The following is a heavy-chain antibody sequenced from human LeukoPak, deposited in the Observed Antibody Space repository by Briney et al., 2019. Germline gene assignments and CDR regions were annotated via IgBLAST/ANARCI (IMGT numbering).Heavy chain of an antibody. J-gene: IGHJ4*02. CDR2: IKSKTDGGTT. Sequence: GGSLRLSCAASGFTFSNAWMSWVRQAPGKGLEWAGRIKSKTDGGTTDYAAPVKGRFTISRDDSKNTLYLQMNSLKTEDTAVYYCTTAFYGSGSYYFYYWGQGTLVTVSS. CDR3: TTAFYGSGSYYFYY. D-gene: IGHD3-10*01. CDR1: GFTFSNAW. V-gene: IGHV3-15*01.